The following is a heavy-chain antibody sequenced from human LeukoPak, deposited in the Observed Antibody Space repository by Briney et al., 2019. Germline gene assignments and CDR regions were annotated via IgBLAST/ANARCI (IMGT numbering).Heavy chain of an antibody. CDR3: ARGKGDIQLWLPPTHFDY. CDR1: GGSISSYY. CDR2: IYTSGST. V-gene: IGHV4-4*07. D-gene: IGHD5-18*01. J-gene: IGHJ4*02. Sequence: PSETLSLTCTVSGGSISSYYWSWIRQPAGKGLEWIGRIYTSGSTNYNPSLKSRVTMSVDTSKNQFSLKLSSVTAADTAVYYCARGKGDIQLWLPPTHFDYWGQGTLVTVSS.